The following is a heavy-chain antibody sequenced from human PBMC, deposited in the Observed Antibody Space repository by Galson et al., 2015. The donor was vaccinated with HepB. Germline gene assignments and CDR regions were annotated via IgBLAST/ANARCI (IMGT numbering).Heavy chain of an antibody. CDR3: ARAGVGQQLGHLFDS. J-gene: IGHJ4*02. V-gene: IGHV1-46*01. CDR1: GYTFTSYY. Sequence: SVKVSCKASGYTFTSYYMHWVRQAPGQGLEWMGIINPSGGNTSYAQKFQGRVTMTRDTSTSTVYMELSSLRSEDTAVYYCARAGVGQQLGHLFDSWGQGTLVTVSS. D-gene: IGHD6-13*01. CDR2: INPSGGNT.